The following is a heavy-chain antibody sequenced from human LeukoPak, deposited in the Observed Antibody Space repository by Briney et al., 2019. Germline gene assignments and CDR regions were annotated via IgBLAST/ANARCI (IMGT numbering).Heavy chain of an antibody. CDR3: AKRAGSAWSAGA. CDR1: GFTFSSYG. V-gene: IGHV3-30*02. CDR2: IRNDASNT. D-gene: IGHD3-10*01. J-gene: IGHJ5*02. Sequence: GGSLRLSCAASGFTFSSYGMHWVRQAPGQGLDWVAYIRNDASNTYYADSVKGRFSISRDNSKNTVYLQMNSLIPEDTAVYYCAKRAGSAWSAGAWGQGTLVTVSS.